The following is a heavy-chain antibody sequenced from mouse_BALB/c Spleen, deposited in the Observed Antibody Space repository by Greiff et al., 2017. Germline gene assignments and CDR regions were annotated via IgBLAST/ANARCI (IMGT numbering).Heavy chain of an antibody. Sequence: QVQLKQSGAELAKPGASVKMSCKASGYTFTSYWMHWVKQRPGQGLEWIGYINPSTGYTEYNQKFKDKATLTADKSSSTAYMQLSSLTSEDSAVYYCAREGQYRPFAYWGQGTLVTVSA. V-gene: IGHV1-7*01. D-gene: IGHD2-14*01. J-gene: IGHJ3*01. CDR2: INPSTGYT. CDR1: GYTFTSYW. CDR3: AREGQYRPFAY.